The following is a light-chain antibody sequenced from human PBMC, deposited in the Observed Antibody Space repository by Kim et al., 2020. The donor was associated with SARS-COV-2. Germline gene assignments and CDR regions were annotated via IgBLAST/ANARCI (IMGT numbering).Light chain of an antibody. CDR1: SSDVGTYNS. CDR3: NSYATTNTLV. J-gene: IGLJ3*02. CDR2: DVT. V-gene: IGLV2-14*03. Sequence: QSALTQPASVSGSPGQSITISCSGTSSDVGTYNSVSWYQQHPGKVPKLVIYDVTNRPSGVSNRFSGSKSGNTASLTISGLQAEDEADYYCNSYATTNTLVFGAVTQLTVL.